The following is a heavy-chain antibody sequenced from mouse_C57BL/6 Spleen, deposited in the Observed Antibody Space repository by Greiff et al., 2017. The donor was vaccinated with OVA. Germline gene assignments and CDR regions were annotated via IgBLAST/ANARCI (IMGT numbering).Heavy chain of an antibody. Sequence: DVMLVESGGGLVKPGGSLKLSCAASGFTFSSYAMSWVRQTPEKRLEWVATISDGGSYTYYPDNVKGRFTISRDNAKNNLYLQMSHLKSEDTAMYYCARESAFITTVDFDVWGTGTTVTVSS. J-gene: IGHJ1*03. CDR1: GFTFSSYA. V-gene: IGHV5-4*01. CDR2: ISDGGSYT. CDR3: ARESAFITTVDFDV. D-gene: IGHD1-1*01.